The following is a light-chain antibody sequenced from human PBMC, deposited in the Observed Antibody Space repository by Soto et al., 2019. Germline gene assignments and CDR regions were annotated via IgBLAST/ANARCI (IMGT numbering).Light chain of an antibody. V-gene: IGKV1-27*01. CDR3: QKYNRAPLT. CDR1: QGIINY. Sequence: DIQMTQSPSSLSASVGDRVTITCRASQGIINYLAWYQQKPGKVPKLLIYAASTLQSGVPSRFSGSGSGTDFTLIIRSLQAEGVATYYCQKYNRAPLTFGGGTKVEIK. CDR2: AAS. J-gene: IGKJ4*01.